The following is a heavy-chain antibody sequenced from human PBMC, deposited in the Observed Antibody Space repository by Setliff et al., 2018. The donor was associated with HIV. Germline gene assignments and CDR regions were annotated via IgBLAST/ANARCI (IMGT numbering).Heavy chain of an antibody. Sequence: ASVKVSCKASGYTFTSYAMNWVRQAPGQGLEWMGWINTNTGNPTYAQGFTGRFVFSVDTPVSTAYLQIFSLKTEDTAVYYCTRDHTPPPNYDFWSGQIDLRNIFYYMDVWGTGSPVTV. J-gene: IGHJ6*03. D-gene: IGHD3-3*01. CDR1: GYTFTSYA. V-gene: IGHV7-4-1*01. CDR3: TRDHTPPPNYDFWSGQIDLRNIFYYMDV. CDR2: INTNTGNP.